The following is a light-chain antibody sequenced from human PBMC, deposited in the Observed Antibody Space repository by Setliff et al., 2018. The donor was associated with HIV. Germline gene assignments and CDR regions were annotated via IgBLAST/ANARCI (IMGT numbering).Light chain of an antibody. V-gene: IGLV2-14*03. CDR3: ASYRSPATYV. J-gene: IGLJ1*01. Sequence: QSALTQPASVSGSPGQSITISCIGTSSAVGGYDFVSWDQQRPDKAPKLIIFDVSERPSGVSHRFSGSKSGNTASLTISGLQTEDEGDYFCASYRSPATYVFGIGTKVTVL. CDR2: DVS. CDR1: SSAVGGYDF.